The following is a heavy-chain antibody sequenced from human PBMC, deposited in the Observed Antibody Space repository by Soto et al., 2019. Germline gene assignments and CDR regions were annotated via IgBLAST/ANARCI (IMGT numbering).Heavy chain of an antibody. J-gene: IGHJ4*02. CDR3: ARAVAVAAAFDY. V-gene: IGHV1-3*01. CDR1: GYTFTSYA. D-gene: IGHD6-19*01. Sequence: SVKVSCKASGYTFTSYAMHWVRQAPGQRLERMGWINAGNGNTKYSQKFQGRVTITRDTSASTAYMELSSLRSEDTAVYYCARAVAVAAAFDYWAQGTLVTVSS. CDR2: INAGNGNT.